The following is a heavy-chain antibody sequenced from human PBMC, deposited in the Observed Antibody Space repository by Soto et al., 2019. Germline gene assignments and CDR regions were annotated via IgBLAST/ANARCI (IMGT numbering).Heavy chain of an antibody. CDR3: ARDTPPTDY. CDR2: ISAYNTNT. J-gene: IGHJ4*02. CDR1: GYTFTSYH. Sequence: QVQLVQSGAEVKKPGASVKVSCKTSGYTFTSYHISWVRQNAGQGLEWMGWISAYNTNTNYAQKFQGRVTMTTDTLTSTAYMELRSLRSDDTAVYYCARDTPPTDYWGQGTLVTVSS. V-gene: IGHV1-18*01.